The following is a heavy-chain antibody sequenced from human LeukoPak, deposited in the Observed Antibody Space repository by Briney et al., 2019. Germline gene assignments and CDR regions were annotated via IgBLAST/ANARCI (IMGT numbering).Heavy chain of an antibody. Sequence: PGGSLRLSCAASGFTFSSYGMHWVRQALGKGLEWVAFIRYDGSNKYYADSVKGRFTISRDNSKNTLYLQMNSLGAEDTAVYYCAKTHSSSWGIFDYWGQGTLVTVSS. CDR3: AKTHSSSWGIFDY. CDR2: IRYDGSNK. V-gene: IGHV3-30*02. D-gene: IGHD6-13*01. CDR1: GFTFSSYG. J-gene: IGHJ4*02.